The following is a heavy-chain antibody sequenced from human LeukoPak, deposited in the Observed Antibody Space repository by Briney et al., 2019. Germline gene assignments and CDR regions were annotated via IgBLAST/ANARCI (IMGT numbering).Heavy chain of an antibody. CDR2: IYYSGST. CDR3: ARHELAYYGSGSHYDY. Sequence: SETLSLTCTVSGGSMSPYHWGWIRQPPGKGLEWTGYIYYSGSTNYNPSLKSRVTISVDTSKNQFSLKLSSVTAADTAVYYCARHELAYYGSGSHYDYWGQGTLVTVSS. CDR1: GGSMSPYH. J-gene: IGHJ4*02. V-gene: IGHV4-59*08. D-gene: IGHD3-10*01.